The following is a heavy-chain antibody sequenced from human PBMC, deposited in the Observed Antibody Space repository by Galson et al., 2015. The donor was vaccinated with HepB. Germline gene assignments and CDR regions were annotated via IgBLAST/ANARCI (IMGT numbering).Heavy chain of an antibody. J-gene: IGHJ6*03. CDR2: ITPNSGGT. CDR1: GYNFIDYY. V-gene: IGHV1-2*02. D-gene: IGHD3-10*01. CDR3: ARDPGGGYMDV. Sequence: SVKVSCKASGYNFIDYYIYWARQAPGQGLEWMGWITPNSGGTNYAQKFQGRVTMTVDTSISTAYMELNKLRSDDTAVYYCARDPGGGYMDVWGKGTTVTVAS.